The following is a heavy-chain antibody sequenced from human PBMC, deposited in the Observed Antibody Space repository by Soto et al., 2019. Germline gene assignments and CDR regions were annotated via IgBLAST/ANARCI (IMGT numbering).Heavy chain of an antibody. CDR2: SNHSGST. V-gene: IGHV4-34*01. J-gene: IGHJ4*02. CDR1: GGSFSGYY. D-gene: IGHD2-15*01. Sequence: QVQLQQWGAGLLKPSETLSLTCAVYGGSFSGYYWSWIRQPPGKGLEWIGESNHSGSTNYNPSLKSRVTISVDTSKNQFSLKLSSVTAADTAVYYCARGRGYCSGGSCYSADYWGQGTLVTVSS. CDR3: ARGRGYCSGGSCYSADY.